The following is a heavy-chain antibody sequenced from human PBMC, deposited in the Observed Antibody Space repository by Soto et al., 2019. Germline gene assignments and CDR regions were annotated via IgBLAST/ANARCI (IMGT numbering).Heavy chain of an antibody. Sequence: GGSLRLSCVASEFTFSSYEMNWVRQAPGKGLEWVSYISSSGTTIYYTDSVKGRFTISRDNAKKSLYLQMNSLRAEDTAVYYCVRFGGAAAGPGDYWGQGTLVTAPQ. V-gene: IGHV3-48*03. J-gene: IGHJ4*02. CDR3: VRFGGAAAGPGDY. D-gene: IGHD6-13*01. CDR2: ISSSGTTI. CDR1: EFTFSSYE.